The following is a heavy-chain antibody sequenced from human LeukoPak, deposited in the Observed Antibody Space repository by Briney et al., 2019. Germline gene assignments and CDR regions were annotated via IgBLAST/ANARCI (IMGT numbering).Heavy chain of an antibody. D-gene: IGHD3-3*01. CDR3: ARDRAYDFWSGYSGFDY. V-gene: IGHV4-30-2*01. Sequence: PSETLSLTCTVSGGSISSGGYYWSWLRQPPGKGLEWIGYIYHSGSTYYNPSLKSRVTISVDRSKNQFSLKLSSVTAADTAVYYCARDRAYDFWSGYSGFDYWGQGTLVTVSS. CDR2: IYHSGST. J-gene: IGHJ4*02. CDR1: GGSISSGGYY.